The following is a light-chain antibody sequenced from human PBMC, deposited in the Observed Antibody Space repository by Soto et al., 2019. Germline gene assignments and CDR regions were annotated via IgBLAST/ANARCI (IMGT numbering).Light chain of an antibody. Sequence: IQLTQSPSSLSASVGDRVTITCRASQGISSYLAWYQQKPGKAPKLLIYAASTLQSGVPSRFSGSGSGTDFTLTISSLQSEDFATYYCQQLNSYPPWTFGQGTKVEIK. CDR3: QQLNSYPPWT. V-gene: IGKV1-9*01. CDR2: AAS. CDR1: QGISSY. J-gene: IGKJ1*01.